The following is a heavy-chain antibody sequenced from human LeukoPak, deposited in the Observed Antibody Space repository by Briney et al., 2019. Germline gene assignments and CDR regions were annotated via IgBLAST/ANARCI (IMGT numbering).Heavy chain of an antibody. V-gene: IGHV4-59*01. J-gene: IGHJ4*02. CDR2: IYYSGST. CDR3: ARALLWFGELTAGYYFDY. CDR1: GGSIRSYY. D-gene: IGHD3-10*01. Sequence: PSETLSLTCTVSGGSIRSYYWSWIRQPPGKGLEWVGYIYYSGSTNYNPSLKSRVTISVDTSNNQFSLKLSSVTAADTAVYYCARALLWFGELTAGYYFDYWGQGTLVTVSS.